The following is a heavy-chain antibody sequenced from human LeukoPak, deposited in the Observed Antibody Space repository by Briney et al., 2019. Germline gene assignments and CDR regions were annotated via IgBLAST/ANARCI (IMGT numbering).Heavy chain of an antibody. V-gene: IGHV1-8*01. CDR1: GYTFTSYD. J-gene: IGHJ4*02. CDR2: MKPNSGNT. Sequence: ASLKVSCTASGYTFTSYDINWVRQATGHGLEWMGWMKPNSGNTGYAQKFQGRVTMTRNTSISTAYMELSSLRSEDTAVYYCARGQTGTYGYWGQGTLVTVS. D-gene: IGHD1-1*01. CDR3: ARGQTGTYGY.